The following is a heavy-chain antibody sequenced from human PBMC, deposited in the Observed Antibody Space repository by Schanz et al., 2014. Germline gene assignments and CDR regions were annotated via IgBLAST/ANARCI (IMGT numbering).Heavy chain of an antibody. CDR2: ISHDGNNK. Sequence: QVQLVESGGGVVQPGRSLRLSCAASGFTFSNHGMHWVRQSPGKGLEWVALISHDGNNKHYVDSVEGRFTISRDNSNNTVYLQMNTLRAEDTAVYYCAREDCSATSCYFRYWGQGTLVTVSS. CDR1: GFTFSNHG. CDR3: AREDCSATSCYFRY. V-gene: IGHV3-30*19. J-gene: IGHJ4*02. D-gene: IGHD2-21*01.